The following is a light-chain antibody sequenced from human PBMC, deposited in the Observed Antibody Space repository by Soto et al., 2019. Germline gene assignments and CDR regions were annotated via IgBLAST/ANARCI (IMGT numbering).Light chain of an antibody. CDR2: GAS. CDR1: HSVNSH. J-gene: IGKJ5*01. Sequence: ITHSPAAWSVSQVERGTLSCRTSHSVNSHVAWYQQKPGQAPRLLLYGASTRATGIPVRFSGSGFGTEFTLTISSLQSEDFAVYYCKQYKNWPLFGKGKRREIK. CDR3: KQYKNWPL. V-gene: IGKV3-15*01.